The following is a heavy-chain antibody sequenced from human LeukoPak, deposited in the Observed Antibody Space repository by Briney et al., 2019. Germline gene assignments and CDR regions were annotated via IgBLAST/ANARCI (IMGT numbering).Heavy chain of an antibody. V-gene: IGHV3-15*07. Sequence: GGSLRLSCAASGFTFSSTWMNWVRQAPGKGLEWVGRIKSKSDGGTIDYAAPVKGRFTISRDDSRNTLYLQMHSLTTEDTAVYYCATTRTYWGQGTLVTVSS. J-gene: IGHJ4*02. CDR3: ATTRTY. CDR2: IKSKSDGGTI. CDR1: GFTFSSTW.